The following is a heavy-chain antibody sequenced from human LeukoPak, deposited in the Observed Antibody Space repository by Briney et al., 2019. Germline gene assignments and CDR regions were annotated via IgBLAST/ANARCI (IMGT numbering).Heavy chain of an antibody. V-gene: IGHV3-23*01. CDR2: IFAGGGDT. CDR1: GFTFSSYA. D-gene: IGHD6-13*01. Sequence: GRSLRLPCAASGFTFSSYAMTWVRQAPGKGLEWVSTIFAGGGDTYYADSVRGRVTISGDTTKNTLYLQMNSLRAEDTAVYYCAKAWAAAGTFDSWGQGTLVTVSS. J-gene: IGHJ4*02. CDR3: AKAWAAAGTFDS.